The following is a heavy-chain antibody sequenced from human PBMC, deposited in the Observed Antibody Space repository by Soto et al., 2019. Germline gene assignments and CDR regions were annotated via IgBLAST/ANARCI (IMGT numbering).Heavy chain of an antibody. V-gene: IGHV4-31*03. Sequence: PSETLSLTCTVSGGSISSGGYYWSWIRQHPGKGLEWIGCIYYSGSTYYNPSLKSRVTISVDTSKNQFSLKLSSVTAADTAVYYCARGEGYCSSTSCYPWFDPWGQGTLVTVSS. CDR1: GGSISSGGYY. J-gene: IGHJ5*02. CDR2: IYYSGST. D-gene: IGHD2-2*01. CDR3: ARGEGYCSSTSCYPWFDP.